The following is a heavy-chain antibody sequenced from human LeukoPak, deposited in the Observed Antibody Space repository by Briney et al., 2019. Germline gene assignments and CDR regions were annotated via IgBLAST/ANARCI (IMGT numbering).Heavy chain of an antibody. CDR1: GGTFNNYA. Sequence: EASVKVSCKASGGTFNNYAISWVRQAPGQGLEWMGGIIPLSGTANYAQKFQGRVTITTDESTSTDYMELSNLRSDDTAVYYCASRTADYGSGSHYGYWGQGTLVTVSS. V-gene: IGHV1-69*05. CDR2: IIPLSGTA. D-gene: IGHD3-10*01. J-gene: IGHJ4*02. CDR3: ASRTADYGSGSHYGY.